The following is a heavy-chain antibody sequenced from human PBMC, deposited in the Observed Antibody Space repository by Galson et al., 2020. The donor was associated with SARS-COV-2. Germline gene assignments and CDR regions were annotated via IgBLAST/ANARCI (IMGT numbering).Heavy chain of an antibody. Sequence: GGRLKLSCVASAFTNDNYTMHWIRQAPGTGLDSVSLISWDGSRTYYADSVKVRFTISRDNSKNSLYLQMNSLRTEDTALYYCAKLQSGGVLATSYFDYWGQGTLVTVSS. D-gene: IGHD2-8*02. V-gene: IGHV3-43*01. J-gene: IGHJ4*02. CDR2: ISWDGSRT. CDR3: AKLQSGGVLATSYFDY. CDR1: AFTNDNYT.